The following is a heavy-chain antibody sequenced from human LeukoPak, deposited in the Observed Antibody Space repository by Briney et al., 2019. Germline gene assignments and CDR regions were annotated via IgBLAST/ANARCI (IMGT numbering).Heavy chain of an antibody. CDR3: AKDSEELLGDAFDI. Sequence: GGSLRLSCAASGFTFSSYGMHWVRQAPGKGLEWVAVISYDGSNKYYADSVKGRFTISRDNSKNTLYLQMNSLRAEDTAVYYCAKDSEELLGDAFDIWGQGTMVTVSS. D-gene: IGHD6-19*01. J-gene: IGHJ3*02. CDR2: ISYDGSNK. V-gene: IGHV3-30*18. CDR1: GFTFSSYG.